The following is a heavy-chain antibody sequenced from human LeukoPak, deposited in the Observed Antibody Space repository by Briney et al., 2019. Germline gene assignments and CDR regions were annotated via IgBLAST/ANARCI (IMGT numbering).Heavy chain of an antibody. J-gene: IGHJ4*02. CDR3: ARNYNGMSC. CDR2: ISWNSGSI. CDR1: GFTFDDYA. V-gene: IGHV3-9*01. D-gene: IGHD1-26*01. Sequence: GRSLRLSCAASGFTFDDYAMHWVRQAPGKGLEWVSGISWNSGSIGYADSVKGRFTISRDNAKNTLYLQMNRLRAEDTAMYYCARNYNGMSCWGQGTLVIVSS.